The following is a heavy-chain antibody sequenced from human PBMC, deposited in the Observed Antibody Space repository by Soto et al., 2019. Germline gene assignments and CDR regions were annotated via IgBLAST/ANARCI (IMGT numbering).Heavy chain of an antibody. Sequence: ASVKVSCKVSGYTLTELSMHWVRQAPGKGLEWMGGFDPEDGETIYAQKFQGRVTMTEDTSTDTAYMELSSLRSEDTAVYYCATDSLTTVTTRYYYYYMDVWGKGTTVTVSS. CDR3: ATDSLTTVTTRYYYYYMDV. CDR1: GYTLTELS. D-gene: IGHD4-17*01. CDR2: FDPEDGET. V-gene: IGHV1-24*01. J-gene: IGHJ6*03.